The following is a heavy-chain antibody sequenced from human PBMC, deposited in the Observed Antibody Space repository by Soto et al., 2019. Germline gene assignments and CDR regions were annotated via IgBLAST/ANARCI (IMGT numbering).Heavy chain of an antibody. D-gene: IGHD2-15*01. CDR1: GFTFNHYA. CDR3: AKDYTVAADPSSVILFDY. Sequence: PGGSLRLSCAASGFTFNHYAMSWVRQAPGKGLEWVSIIIANGGTFYADTVKGRFNIFRDNSKNTVYLQMSSLRVEDTAIYYCAKDYTVAADPSSVILFDYWGQGALVTVSS. V-gene: IGHV3-23*01. J-gene: IGHJ4*02. CDR2: IIANGGT.